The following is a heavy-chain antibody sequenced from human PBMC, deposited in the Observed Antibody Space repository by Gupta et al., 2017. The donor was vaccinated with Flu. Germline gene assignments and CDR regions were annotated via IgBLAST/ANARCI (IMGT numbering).Heavy chain of an antibody. CDR2: IKSKTDGGTT. Sequence: VRQAPGKGLEWVGRIKSKTDGGTTDYAAPVKGRFTISRDDSKNTLYLQMNSLKTEDTAVYYCTTEPVPAASYVDIVATFYWGQGTLVTVSS. CDR3: TTEPVPAASYVDIVATFY. D-gene: IGHD5-12*01. V-gene: IGHV3-15*01. J-gene: IGHJ4*02.